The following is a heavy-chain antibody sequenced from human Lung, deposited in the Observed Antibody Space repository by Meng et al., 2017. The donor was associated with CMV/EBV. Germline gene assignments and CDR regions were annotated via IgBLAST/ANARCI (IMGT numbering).Heavy chain of an antibody. CDR2: INPSGGST. J-gene: IGHJ4*02. CDR3: ARLGYYDSSPLGDYFDY. Sequence: ASVXVSXXASGYTFTSYYMHWVRQAPGQGLEWMGIINPSGGSTSYAQKFQGRVTMTRDTSTSTVYMELSSLGSEDTAVYYCARLGYYDSSPLGDYFDYWGQGXLVTVSS. D-gene: IGHD3-22*01. CDR1: GYTFTSYY. V-gene: IGHV1-46*01.